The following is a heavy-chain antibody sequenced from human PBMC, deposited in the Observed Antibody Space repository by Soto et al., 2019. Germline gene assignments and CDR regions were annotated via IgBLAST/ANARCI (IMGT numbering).Heavy chain of an antibody. D-gene: IGHD3-16*01. Sequence: GGSLRLSCAASGFTFSSYAMSWVRQAPGKGLEWVSAISGSGGSTYYADSVKGRFTISRDNSKNTLYLQMNSLRAEDTAVYYCAKDPGGFEGPYGMDVWGQGTTVTVSS. CDR1: GFTFSSYA. CDR3: AKDPGGFEGPYGMDV. CDR2: ISGSGGST. V-gene: IGHV3-23*01. J-gene: IGHJ6*02.